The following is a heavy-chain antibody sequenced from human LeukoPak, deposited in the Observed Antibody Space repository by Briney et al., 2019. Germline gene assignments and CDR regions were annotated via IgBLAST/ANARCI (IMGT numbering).Heavy chain of an antibody. CDR2: INHSGST. Sequence: PSETLSLTCAVYGGSFSGYYWSWIRHPPGKGLEWIGEINHSGSTNYNPSLKSRVTISVDTSKNQFSLKLSSVTAADTAVYYCAREGVVGAYGHFDYWGQGTLVTVSS. CDR3: AREGVVGAYGHFDY. J-gene: IGHJ4*02. D-gene: IGHD2-15*01. V-gene: IGHV4-34*01. CDR1: GGSFSGYY.